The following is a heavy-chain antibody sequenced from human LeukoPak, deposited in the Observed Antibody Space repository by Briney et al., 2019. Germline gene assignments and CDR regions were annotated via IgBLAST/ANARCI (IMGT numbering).Heavy chain of an antibody. J-gene: IGHJ4*02. CDR1: GYTFTSYY. Sequence: GASVKVSCKASGYTFTSYYMHWVRQAPGQGLEWMGIINPSGGSTSYAQKFQGRVTMTRDTSTSTVYMELSRLRSDDTAVYYCARGFGVLLWFGESRGYYFDYWGQGTLVTVSS. D-gene: IGHD3-10*01. V-gene: IGHV1-46*01. CDR3: ARGFGVLLWFGESRGYYFDY. CDR2: INPSGGST.